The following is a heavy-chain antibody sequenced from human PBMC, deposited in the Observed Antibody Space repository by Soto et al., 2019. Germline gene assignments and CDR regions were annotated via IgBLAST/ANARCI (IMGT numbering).Heavy chain of an antibody. Sequence: QVQLQESGPGLVKPSQTLSLTCTVSGGSISSGDYYWSWIRQPPGKGLEWIGYIYYSGSTYYNPSLKSRVTISVDTSKNQFSLKLSSVTAADTAVYYCARDPVTLSGFDFNPLIWYFDLWGRGTLVTVSS. CDR3: ARDPVTLSGFDFNPLIWYFDL. J-gene: IGHJ2*01. V-gene: IGHV4-30-4*01. CDR1: GGSISSGDYY. D-gene: IGHD5-12*01. CDR2: IYYSGST.